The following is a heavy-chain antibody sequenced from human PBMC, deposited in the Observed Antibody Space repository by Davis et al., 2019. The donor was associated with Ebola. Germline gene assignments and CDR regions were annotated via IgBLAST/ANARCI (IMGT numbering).Heavy chain of an antibody. CDR3: ARSTVMDY. D-gene: IGHD4-17*01. CDR1: GFTFSSYA. CDR2: ISYDGSNK. J-gene: IGHJ4*02. V-gene: IGHV3-30*04. Sequence: GGSLRLSCAASGFTFSSYAMHWVRQAPGKGLEWVAVISYDGSNKYYADSVKGRFTTSRDNSKNTLYLQMNSLRAEDTAVYYCARSTVMDYWGQGTLVTVSS.